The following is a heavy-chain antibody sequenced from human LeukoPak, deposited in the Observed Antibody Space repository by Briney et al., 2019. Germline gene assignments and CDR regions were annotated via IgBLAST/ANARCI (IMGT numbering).Heavy chain of an antibody. CDR1: GYTFTSYY. Sequence: ASVKVSCNASGYTFTSYYMHWVRQAPGQGREWMGIINPSGGSTSYAQKFQGRVTMTRDTSTSTVYMELSSLRVEDTAVYYCATANWGLNFWGPGTLVTVSS. J-gene: IGHJ4*01. D-gene: IGHD7-27*01. V-gene: IGHV1-46*01. CDR2: INPSGGST. CDR3: ATANWGLNF.